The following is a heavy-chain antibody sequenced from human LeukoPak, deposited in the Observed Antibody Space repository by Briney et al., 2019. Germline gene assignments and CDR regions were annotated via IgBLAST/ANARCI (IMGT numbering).Heavy chain of an antibody. J-gene: IGHJ5*02. Sequence: SQTLSLTCTVSGGSISSSSYYWGWIRQRPGKGLEWIGSIYYSGSTYYNPSLKSRVTISVDTSKNQFSLKLSSVTAADTAVYYCAFLSYSGYDNWFDPWGQGTLVTVSS. V-gene: IGHV4-39*07. CDR2: IYYSGST. D-gene: IGHD5-12*01. CDR3: AFLSYSGYDNWFDP. CDR1: GGSISSSSYY.